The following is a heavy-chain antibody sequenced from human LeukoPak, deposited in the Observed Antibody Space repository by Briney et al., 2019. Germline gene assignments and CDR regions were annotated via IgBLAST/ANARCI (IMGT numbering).Heavy chain of an antibody. Sequence: GGSLRLSCAASGFTFNTYSMNWARQAPGKGLEWVSSIDSSSGYMFYADSVKGRFIISRDNSKNTLYLEMNSLKVEDTAIYYCARSFSSRFSSPRRPYYFDYWGQGTLVTVSS. J-gene: IGHJ4*02. V-gene: IGHV3-21*04. CDR3: ARSFSSRFSSPRRPYYFDY. CDR2: IDSSSGYM. D-gene: IGHD6-13*01. CDR1: GFTFNTYS.